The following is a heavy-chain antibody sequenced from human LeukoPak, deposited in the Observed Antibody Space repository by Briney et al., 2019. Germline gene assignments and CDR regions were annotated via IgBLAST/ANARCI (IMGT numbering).Heavy chain of an antibody. J-gene: IGHJ4*02. Sequence: SGTLCLTSTVSRGAICGGDYGWGWIRHPPGGGLELRGINYRKGVHHQHPSLKGRVPLSVDTSKNQFYLKLSSVTPSDTAVYFCARQVGGNRWYSDFWGQGPLVTVSS. V-gene: IGHV4-39*01. D-gene: IGHD4-23*01. CDR2: NYRKGVH. CDR1: RGAICGGDYG. CDR3: ARQVGGNRWYSDF.